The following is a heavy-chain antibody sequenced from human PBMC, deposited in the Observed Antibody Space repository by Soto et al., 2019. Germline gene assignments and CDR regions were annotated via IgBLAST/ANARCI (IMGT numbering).Heavy chain of an antibody. Sequence: SETLSLTCAVYGGSFSGYYWSWIRQPPGKGLEWIGEINHSGSTNYNPSLKSRVTISVDTSKNQFSLKLSSVTAADTAVYYCARGAGHYGSGKNYYYYDMDVWGKGTTVSVSS. CDR1: GGSFSGYY. D-gene: IGHD3-10*01. V-gene: IGHV4-34*01. CDR3: ARGAGHYGSGKNYYYYDMDV. CDR2: INHSGST. J-gene: IGHJ6*03.